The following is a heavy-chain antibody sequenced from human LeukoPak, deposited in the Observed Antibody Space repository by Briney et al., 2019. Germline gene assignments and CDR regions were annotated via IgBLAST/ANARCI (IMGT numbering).Heavy chain of an antibody. D-gene: IGHD3-16*01. V-gene: IGHV4-59*01. CDR3: ARDVTPVTL. Sequence: PSETLSLTCTVSGGSISSYYWSWIRQPPGKGLEWIGYIYYSGNTNYNPSLRSRVTISVDTSKNQFSLELSSVTAADTAVYYCARDVTPVTLWGQGTLVTVSS. J-gene: IGHJ4*02. CDR1: GGSISSYY. CDR2: IYYSGNT.